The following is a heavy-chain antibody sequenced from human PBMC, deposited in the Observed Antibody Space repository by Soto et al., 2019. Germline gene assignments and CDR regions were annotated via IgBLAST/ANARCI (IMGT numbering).Heavy chain of an antibody. Sequence: ASVKVSCKASGYTFTSYGISWVRQAPGQGLEWMGWISAYNGNTNYAQKLQGRVTMTTDTSTSTAYMELRSLRSDDTAVYYCAKEYIVLVPGAMKRGWFDPWGQGTLVTVSS. J-gene: IGHJ5*02. CDR3: AKEYIVLVPGAMKRGWFDP. CDR2: ISAYNGNT. D-gene: IGHD2-2*01. CDR1: GYTFTSYG. V-gene: IGHV1-18*01.